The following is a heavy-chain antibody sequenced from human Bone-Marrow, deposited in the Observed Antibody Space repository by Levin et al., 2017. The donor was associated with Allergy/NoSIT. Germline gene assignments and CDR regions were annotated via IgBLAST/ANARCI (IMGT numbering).Heavy chain of an antibody. CDR1: GFTFTNNW. D-gene: IGHD2-21*01. Sequence: PGESLKISCEASGFTFTNNWMQWVRQAPGKGLVCVSRINKDGTYTVHADSVKGRFTVSRDNAKNTLYLQMNSLRAEDTAVYYCTKDADRGGDLDSWGQGTLVTVSS. J-gene: IGHJ4*02. V-gene: IGHV3-74*01. CDR2: INKDGTYT. CDR3: TKDADRGGDLDS.